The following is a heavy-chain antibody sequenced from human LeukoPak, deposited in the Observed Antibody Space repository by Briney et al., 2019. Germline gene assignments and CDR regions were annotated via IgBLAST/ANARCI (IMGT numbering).Heavy chain of an antibody. V-gene: IGHV1-2*02. D-gene: IGHD1-26*01. CDR1: GHTFTGYY. CDR3: ASHSGSHGAYYFDY. J-gene: IGHJ4*02. Sequence: GASVKVSCKASGHTFTGYYMHWVRQAPGQGLEWMGWINPNSGGTNYAQKFQGRVTMTRDTSISTAYMELSRLRSDDTAVYYCASHSGSHGAYYFDYWGQGTLVTVS. CDR2: INPNSGGT.